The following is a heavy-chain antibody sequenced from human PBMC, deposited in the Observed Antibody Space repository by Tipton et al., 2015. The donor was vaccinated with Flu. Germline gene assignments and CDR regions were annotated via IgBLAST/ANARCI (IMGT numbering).Heavy chain of an antibody. Sequence: SLRLSCAASGFTFSSYSMNWVRQAPGKGLEWVSSISSSSSYIYYADSVKGRFTISRDNAKNSLYLQMNSLRAEDTAVYYCARVPEVVPAAIYYYYGMDVWGQGTTVTVSS. CDR2: ISSSSSYI. V-gene: IGHV3-21*01. CDR1: GFTFSSYS. D-gene: IGHD2-2*01. J-gene: IGHJ6*02. CDR3: ARVPEVVPAAIYYYYGMDV.